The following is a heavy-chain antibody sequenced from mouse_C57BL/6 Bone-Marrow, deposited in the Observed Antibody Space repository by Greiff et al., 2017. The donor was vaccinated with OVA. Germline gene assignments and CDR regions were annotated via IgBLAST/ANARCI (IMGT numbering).Heavy chain of an antibody. J-gene: IGHJ1*03. CDR1: GFTFSDYY. CDR2: INYDGSST. CDR3: ARDDYGSRTWYFDV. Sequence: EVKLMESEGGLVQPGSSMKLSCTASGFTFSDYYMAWVRQVPEKGLEWVANINYDGSSTYYLDSLTSRFIISRDNAKNILYLQMSSLKSEDTATYYCARDDYGSRTWYFDVWGTGTTVTVSS. D-gene: IGHD1-1*01. V-gene: IGHV5-16*01.